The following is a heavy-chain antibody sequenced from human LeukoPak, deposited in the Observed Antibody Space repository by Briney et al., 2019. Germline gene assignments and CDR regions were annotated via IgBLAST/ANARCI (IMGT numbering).Heavy chain of an antibody. CDR3: ARTPRGYDYVWGSYRVYFDY. D-gene: IGHD3-16*01. V-gene: IGHV3-7*01. CDR2: IKQDGSEK. J-gene: IGHJ4*02. Sequence: GGSLRLSCAASGFTFSSYWMSWVRQAPGKGLEWVANIKQDGSEKNYVDSVKGRFTISRDNAKNSLYLQMNGLRAADTAVYYCARTPRGYDYVWGSYRVYFDYWGQGTLVTVSS. CDR1: GFTFSSYW.